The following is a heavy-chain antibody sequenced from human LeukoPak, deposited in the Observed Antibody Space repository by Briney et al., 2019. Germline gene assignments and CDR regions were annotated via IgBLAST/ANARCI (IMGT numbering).Heavy chain of an antibody. J-gene: IGHJ3*02. CDR3: ARSQSYSPDEAFDI. V-gene: IGHV4-30-4*01. D-gene: IGHD2-15*01. CDR1: GGSISSGDYY. Sequence: SQTLSLTCTVSGGSISSGDYYWSWIRQPPGKGLEWIGYIYYSGSTYYNPSLKSRVTISVDTSKNQFSLKLSSVTAADTAVYYCARSQSYSPDEAFDIWGQGTMVTVSS. CDR2: IYYSGST.